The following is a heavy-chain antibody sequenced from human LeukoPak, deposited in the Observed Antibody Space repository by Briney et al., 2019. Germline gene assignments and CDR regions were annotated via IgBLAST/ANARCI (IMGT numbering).Heavy chain of an antibody. Sequence: SQTLSLTCTVSGGSISSGSYYWSWIRQPAGKGLEWIGRIYTSGSTNCNPSLKSRVTISVDTSKNQFSPELSSVTAADTAVYYCAREYGDFYYWGQGTLVTVSS. J-gene: IGHJ4*02. CDR1: GGSISSGSYY. CDR3: AREYGDFYY. D-gene: IGHD4-17*01. V-gene: IGHV4-61*02. CDR2: IYTSGST.